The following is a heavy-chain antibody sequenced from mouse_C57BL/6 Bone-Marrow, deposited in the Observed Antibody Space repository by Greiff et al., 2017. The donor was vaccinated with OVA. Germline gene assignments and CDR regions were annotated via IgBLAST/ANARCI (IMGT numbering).Heavy chain of an antibody. CDR2: IDPSDSYT. V-gene: IGHV1S126*01. CDR1: GYTFTDYY. CDR3: AREVYPAWFAY. D-gene: IGHD2-14*01. Sequence: QVQLQQSGAELVKPGASVKISCKASGYTFTDYYINWVKQRPGQGLEWIGEIDPSDSYTNYNQKFKGKSTLTVDKSSSTAYMQLSSLTSEDSAVYYCAREVYPAWFAYWGQGTLVTVSA. J-gene: IGHJ3*01.